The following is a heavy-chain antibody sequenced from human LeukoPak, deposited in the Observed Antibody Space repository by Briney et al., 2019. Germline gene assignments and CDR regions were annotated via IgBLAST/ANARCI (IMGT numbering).Heavy chain of an antibody. D-gene: IGHD3-10*01. V-gene: IGHV4-59*08. Sequence: SETLSLTCTVSGGSISNYYWNWIRQPPGKGLEWIGYIYYTGNTNYNPSLKSRVTISVDTSKNQFSLKLSSVTAADTAVYYCARVDFGMVQGEMDVWGKGTTVTISS. CDR1: GGSISNYY. J-gene: IGHJ6*04. CDR3: ARVDFGMVQGEMDV. CDR2: IYYTGNT.